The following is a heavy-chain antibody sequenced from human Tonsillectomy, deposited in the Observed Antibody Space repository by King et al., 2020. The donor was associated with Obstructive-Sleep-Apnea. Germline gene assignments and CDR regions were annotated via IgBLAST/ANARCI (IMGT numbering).Heavy chain of an antibody. CDR2: INPNSGGT. V-gene: IGHV1-2*02. CDR3: ARTALVITLVASHLRYFDI. J-gene: IGHJ3*02. CDR1: GYTFTGYY. D-gene: IGHD3-9*01. Sequence: QLVQSGAEVKKPGASVKVSCKASGYTFTGYYMHWVRQAPGQGLEWMGWINPNSGGTNYAQKFQGRVTMTRDTSISTAYMERSRLRSYDTAVYYFARTALVITLVASHLRYFDIWGQGTMVTVSS.